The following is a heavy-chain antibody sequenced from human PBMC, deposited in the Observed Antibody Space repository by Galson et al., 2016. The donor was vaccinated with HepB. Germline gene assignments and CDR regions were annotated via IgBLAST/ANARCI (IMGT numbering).Heavy chain of an antibody. V-gene: IGHV2-70*11. Sequence: PAMVKPTQTLTLTCTFSGFSLSTSGMCVSWIRQPPGKAPEWLAGIDWDDDKYYSTSLKTRLTISKATSKNQVVLKMTNMDPLDPATYYCARNYCGGPSWFDPWGQGTLVTVSS. CDR1: GFSLSTSGMC. J-gene: IGHJ5*02. CDR2: IDWDDDK. D-gene: IGHD2-21*01. CDR3: ARNYCGGPSWFDP.